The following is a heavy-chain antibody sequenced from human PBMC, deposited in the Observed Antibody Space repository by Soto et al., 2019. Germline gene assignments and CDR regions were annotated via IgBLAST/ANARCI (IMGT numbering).Heavy chain of an antibody. V-gene: IGHV3-49*04. J-gene: IGHJ6*02. Sequence: PGGSLRLSCSTSGFTFGDYAMSWVRQAPGKGLECVAFIRTKAYGGAAQNAASVRGRFTISRDDSRGIAYLQMNSLKTEDTAVYYCARVSGYSYGYSFGMDVWGQGTTVTVSS. CDR1: GFTFGDYA. CDR2: IRTKAYGGAA. D-gene: IGHD5-18*01. CDR3: ARVSGYSYGYSFGMDV.